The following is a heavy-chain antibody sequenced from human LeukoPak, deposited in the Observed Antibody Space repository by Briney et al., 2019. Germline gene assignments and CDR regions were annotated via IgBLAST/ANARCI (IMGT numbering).Heavy chain of an antibody. CDR3: ARGYCSSTSCLDY. J-gene: IGHJ4*02. D-gene: IGHD2-2*01. CDR2: INHSGST. V-gene: IGHV4-34*01. CDR1: GGSFSSYS. Sequence: PSETLSLTCAVYGGSFSSYSWSWVRQPPGKGLEWIGEINHSGSTNYNPSLKSRVTISVDTSKNQFSLRPSSVTAADTAVYYCARGYCSSTSCLDYWGQGTLVTVSS.